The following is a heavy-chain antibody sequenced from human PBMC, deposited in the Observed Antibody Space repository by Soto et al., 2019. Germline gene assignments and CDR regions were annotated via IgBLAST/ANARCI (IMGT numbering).Heavy chain of an antibody. J-gene: IGHJ4*02. Sequence: PGGSLRLSCAASGFTVSSNYMSWVRQAPGKGLEWVSVIYSGGSTYYADSVKGRFTISRDNSKNTLYLQMNSLRAEDTAVYYCAKDQAGTWYYYDSSGYPLDYWGQGTLVTVSS. D-gene: IGHD3-22*01. V-gene: IGHV3-53*05. CDR2: IYSGGST. CDR3: AKDQAGTWYYYDSSGYPLDY. CDR1: GFTVSSNY.